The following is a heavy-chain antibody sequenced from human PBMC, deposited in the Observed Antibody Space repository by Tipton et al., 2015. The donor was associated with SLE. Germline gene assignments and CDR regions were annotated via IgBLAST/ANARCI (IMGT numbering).Heavy chain of an antibody. CDR1: GGSISSGGYY. Sequence: TLSLTCTVSGGSISSGGYYWNWIRQHPGKGLEWIGYIYYSGNTYYNPSLKSRVTISVDTSKSQFSLRLNSVTAADTAVYYCARQVVYDTSGYYYFDSWGQGTLVTVSS. J-gene: IGHJ4*02. D-gene: IGHD3-22*01. V-gene: IGHV4-31*03. CDR3: ARQVVYDTSGYYYFDS. CDR2: IYYSGNT.